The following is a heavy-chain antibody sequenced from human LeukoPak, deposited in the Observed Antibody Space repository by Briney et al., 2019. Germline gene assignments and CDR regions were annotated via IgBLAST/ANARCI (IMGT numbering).Heavy chain of an antibody. CDR3: ARDRAIVALAEDTGAFDV. CDR1: GFTFSSYT. J-gene: IGHJ3*01. CDR2: ISTSSSAT. V-gene: IGHV3-48*02. Sequence: PGGSLRLSCAASGFTFSSYTVNWVRQAPGKGLEWVSYISTSSSATFYANSVKGRFTISRDNAKNSLYLQMNSLRDEDTAVYYCARDRAIVALAEDTGAFDVWGQGTKVTVSS. D-gene: IGHD5-18*01.